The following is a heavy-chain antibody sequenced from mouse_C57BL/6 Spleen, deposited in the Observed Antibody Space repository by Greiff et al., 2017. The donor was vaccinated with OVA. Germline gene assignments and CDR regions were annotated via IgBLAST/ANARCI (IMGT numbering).Heavy chain of an antibody. V-gene: IGHV1-26*01. CDR1: GYTFTDYY. D-gene: IGHD1-1*01. CDR3: ARRGYGSSYLAY. Sequence: VQLQQSGPELVKPGASVKISCKASGYTFTDYYMNWVKQSHGKSLEWIGDINPNNGGTSYNQKFKGKATLTVDKSSSTAYMELRSLTSEDSAVYYCARRGYGSSYLAYWGQGTLVTVSA. CDR2: INPNNGGT. J-gene: IGHJ3*01.